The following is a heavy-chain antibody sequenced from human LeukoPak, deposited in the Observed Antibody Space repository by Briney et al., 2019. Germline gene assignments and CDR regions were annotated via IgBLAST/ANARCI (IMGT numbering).Heavy chain of an antibody. Sequence: GGSLRLSCAASGFTFSNYAMYWVRQAPGKGLEWVSLISASGGSAYYADSVKGRFTSSRDNSKSTLYLQMNILRAEDTAVYYCAKAGYYDSRGYYYDHHFDYWGQGTPVTVSS. CDR2: ISASGGSA. J-gene: IGHJ4*02. D-gene: IGHD3-22*01. V-gene: IGHV3-23*01. CDR3: AKAGYYDSRGYYYDHHFDY. CDR1: GFTFSNYA.